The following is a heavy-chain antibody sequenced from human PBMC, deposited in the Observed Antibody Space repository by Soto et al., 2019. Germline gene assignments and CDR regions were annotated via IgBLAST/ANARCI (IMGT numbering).Heavy chain of an antibody. CDR1: GYTFTSYG. CDR2: ISAYNGNT. CDR3: ARYRATINSFWFDP. D-gene: IGHD5-12*01. V-gene: IGHV1-18*01. Sequence: QVQLVQSGAEVKKPGASVKVSCKASGYTFTSYGISWVRQAPGQGLEWMGWISAYNGNTNYAQKVQGRVTMTTDTSTSTADMELRSLRSEDTAVYYCARYRATINSFWFDPWGQGTLVTVSS. J-gene: IGHJ5*02.